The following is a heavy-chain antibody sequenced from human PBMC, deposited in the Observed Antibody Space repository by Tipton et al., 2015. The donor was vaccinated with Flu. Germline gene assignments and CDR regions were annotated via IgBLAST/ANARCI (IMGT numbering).Heavy chain of an antibody. V-gene: IGHV3-33*01. J-gene: IGHJ6*02. CDR3: ARDHPPSITVLGEITDYFGMDV. Sequence: QVQLVQSGGGVVQPGRSLRLSCAASGFIFSTYGMHWVRQAPGKGLEWVAVIWYDGSNKYYADSVKGRFTISRDNAKNSLYLQMNSLRAEDTAVYYCARDHPPSITVLGEITDYFGMDVWGQGTTVTVSS. D-gene: IGHD3-3*01. CDR2: IWYDGSNK. CDR1: GFIFSTYG.